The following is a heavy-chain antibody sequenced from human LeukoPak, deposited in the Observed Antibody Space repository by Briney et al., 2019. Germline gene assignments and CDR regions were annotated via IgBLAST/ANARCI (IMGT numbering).Heavy chain of an antibody. D-gene: IGHD2-2*01. CDR2: IPSSSSTI. V-gene: IGHV3-48*01. CDR3: ARTGVVPPASGIGFDY. J-gene: IGHJ4*02. CDR1: GFIFSSYS. Sequence: GGSLRLSCAASGFIFSSYSMTWVRQAPGKGLECVSYIPSSSSTIYYSDSVKGRFAISRDNAKNSLYLQMNSLRAEDTAVYYCARTGVVPPASGIGFDYWGQGTLVTVSS.